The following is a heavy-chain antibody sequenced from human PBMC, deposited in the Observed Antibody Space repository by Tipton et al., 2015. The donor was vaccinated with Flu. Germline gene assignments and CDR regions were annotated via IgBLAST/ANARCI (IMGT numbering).Heavy chain of an antibody. J-gene: IGHJ6*02. CDR3: ARDRQHDSWSGLHLGYYGMDV. D-gene: IGHD3-3*01. CDR2: VNTKTGNP. Sequence: QMQLVQSGSELMPPGASVKLSCKASGYTLSNYGLNWVRQAPGQGLEWMGWVNTKTGNPRYAQDFTGRFVVSLDTSGTTAYLQISTLEADDTAVYYCARDRQHDSWSGLHLGYYGMDVWGQGTTVPVSS. CDR1: GYTLSNYG. V-gene: IGHV7-4-1*02.